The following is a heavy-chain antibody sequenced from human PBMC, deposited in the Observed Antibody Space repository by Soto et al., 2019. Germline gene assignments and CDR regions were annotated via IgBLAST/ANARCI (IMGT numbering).Heavy chain of an antibody. CDR1: GYTFTSYY. J-gene: IGHJ6*03. D-gene: IGHD3-3*01. CDR2: INPSGGST. V-gene: IGHV1-46*01. CDR3: ARSVLRLLEWSFDYLDV. Sequence: ASVKVSCKASGYTFTSYYMQWVRQAPGQGLEWMGIINPSGGSTSYGQKVQGRVTMTRDTSTSTVDRELSSLRSKDTAVYYVARSVLRLLEWSFDYLDVWGKGTTVTVSS.